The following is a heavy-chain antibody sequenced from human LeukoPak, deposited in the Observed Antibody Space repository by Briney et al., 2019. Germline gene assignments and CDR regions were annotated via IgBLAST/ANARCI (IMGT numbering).Heavy chain of an antibody. D-gene: IGHD5-18*01. CDR2: INHSGST. CDR1: GGSFSGYY. Sequence: SETLSLTCAVYGGSFSGYYWGWIRQPPGKGLEWIGEINHSGSTNYNPSLKSRVTISVDTSKNQFSLKLSSVTAADTAVYYCARGPGYSYGFNYFDYWGQGTLVTVSS. J-gene: IGHJ4*02. V-gene: IGHV4-34*01. CDR3: ARGPGYSYGFNYFDY.